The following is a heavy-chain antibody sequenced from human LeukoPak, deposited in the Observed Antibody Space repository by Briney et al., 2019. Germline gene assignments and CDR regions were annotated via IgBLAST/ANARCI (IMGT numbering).Heavy chain of an antibody. V-gene: IGHV4-4*07. J-gene: IGHJ5*02. Sequence: PSETLSLTCTVSGGSISSYYWSWLRQPAGKGLEWIGRIYTSGSTNYNPSLKSRVTMSVDTSKNQFSLKLSSLTAADTAVYYCARDGVTMVRGVIRAHNWFDPWGQGTLVTVSS. CDR3: ARDGVTMVRGVIRAHNWFDP. D-gene: IGHD3-10*01. CDR2: IYTSGST. CDR1: GGSISSYY.